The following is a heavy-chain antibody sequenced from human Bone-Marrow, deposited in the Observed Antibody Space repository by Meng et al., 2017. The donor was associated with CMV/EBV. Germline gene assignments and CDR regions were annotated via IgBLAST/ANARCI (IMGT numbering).Heavy chain of an antibody. CDR1: GGTFSSYA. J-gene: IGHJ6*02. V-gene: IGHV1-18*01. Sequence: ASVKVSCKSSGGTFSSYAISWVRQAPGQGLEWMGWISAYNGNTNYAQKLQGRVTMTTDTSTSTAYMELRSLRSDDTAVYYCATNVGSHLGYYYGMDVWGQGTTVTVSS. CDR2: ISAYNGNT. CDR3: ATNVGSHLGYYYGMDV. D-gene: IGHD2-15*01.